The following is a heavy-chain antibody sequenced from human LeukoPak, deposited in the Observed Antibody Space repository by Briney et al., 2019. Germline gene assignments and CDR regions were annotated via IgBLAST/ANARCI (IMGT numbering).Heavy chain of an antibody. CDR3: AGDPVAGIVDY. Sequence: SETLSLTCAVYGGSFSGYYWSWIRQPPGKGLEWIGEINHSGSTNYNPSLKSRVTISVDTSKNRFSLKLSSVTAADTAVYYCAGDPVAGIVDYWGQGTLVTVSS. CDR2: INHSGST. V-gene: IGHV4-34*01. CDR1: GGSFSGYY. D-gene: IGHD6-19*01. J-gene: IGHJ4*02.